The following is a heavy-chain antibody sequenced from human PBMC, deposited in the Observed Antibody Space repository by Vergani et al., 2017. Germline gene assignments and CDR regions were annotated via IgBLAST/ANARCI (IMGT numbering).Heavy chain of an antibody. J-gene: IGHJ4*02. Sequence: QVQVVQSGAEVKKSGASVKVSCKTSGYTFSNYYMHWVRQAPGQGLEWMGIINPSGGHTNYAQKFQGRVTMTRDTSTSTVYMELSSLRSEDTAIYYCARGDDGSLTCYGYWGQGTLVTVSA. CDR1: GYTFSNYY. CDR3: ARGDDGSLTCYGY. CDR2: INPSGGHT. V-gene: IGHV1-46*03. D-gene: IGHD3-9*01.